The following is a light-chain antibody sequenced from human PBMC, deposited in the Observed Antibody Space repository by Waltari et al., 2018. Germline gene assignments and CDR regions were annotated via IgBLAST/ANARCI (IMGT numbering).Light chain of an antibody. V-gene: IGLV4-69*01. CDR3: QTWGDGTVV. CDR1: SGHSSYA. J-gene: IGLJ2*01. CDR2: LNSDGSH. Sequence: QLVLTQSPSASASLGASVKLTCTLSSGHSSYAIAWHQQQPEKGPRYLMKLNSDGSHTKGDGIPDRCSGSSSGAERYLTISSLQSEDEADYYCQTWGDGTVVFGGGTKLTVL.